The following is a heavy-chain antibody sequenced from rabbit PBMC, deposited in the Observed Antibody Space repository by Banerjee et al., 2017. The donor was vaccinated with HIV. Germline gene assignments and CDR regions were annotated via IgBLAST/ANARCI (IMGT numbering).Heavy chain of an antibody. V-gene: IGHV1S45*01. CDR2: IYASSSGST. Sequence: QEQLEESGGDLVKPEGSLTLTCTASGFSFSSSYWICWVRQAPGKGLEWIACIYASSSGSTYYASWAKGPFTISKTSSTTVTLQMTSLTAADTATYFCARDLSGVIGWNFNLWGQGTLVTVS. J-gene: IGHJ4*01. CDR3: ARDLSGVIGWNFNL. CDR1: GFSFSSSYW. D-gene: IGHD1-1*01.